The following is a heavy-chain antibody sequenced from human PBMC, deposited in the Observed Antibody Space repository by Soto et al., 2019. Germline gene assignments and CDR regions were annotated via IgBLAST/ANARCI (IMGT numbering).Heavy chain of an antibody. CDR2: MSHSGGT. CDR1: GGFVSSGSYY. CDR3: ARVERGTVTTVVDAFDI. J-gene: IGHJ3*02. Sequence: QVQLQQWGAGLLKPSETLSLTCAVYGGFVSSGSYYWSWIRQPPGKGLEWIGEMSHSGGTHFNPPLKSRVTISVDTSKTQFSLNIYSVTAADTALYYCARVERGTVTTVVDAFDIWGPGTMVTVSS. V-gene: IGHV4-34*01. D-gene: IGHD1-1*01.